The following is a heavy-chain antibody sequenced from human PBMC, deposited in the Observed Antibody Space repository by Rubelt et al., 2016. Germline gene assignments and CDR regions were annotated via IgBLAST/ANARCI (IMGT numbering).Heavy chain of an antibody. CDR3: ASRYCAGGSCYFYPEYHLGY. CDR1: GGSFSGYY. V-gene: IGHV4-34*01. Sequence: QVQLQQWGAGLLKPSETLSLTCAVYGGSFSGYYWSWIRQPPGKGLEWIGEINHSGSTNYNPSFKVGVTLSVETSKNQFSLRLMSLTAADTAVYYCASRYCAGGSCYFYPEYHLGYWGQGTLVTGSS. D-gene: IGHD2-15*01. J-gene: IGHJ4*02. CDR2: INHSGST.